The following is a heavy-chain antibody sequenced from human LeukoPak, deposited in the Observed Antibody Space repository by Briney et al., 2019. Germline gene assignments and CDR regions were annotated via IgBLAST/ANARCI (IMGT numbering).Heavy chain of an antibody. V-gene: IGHV4-38-2*01. D-gene: IGHD6-19*01. CDR1: GYSISSGYY. J-gene: IGHJ1*01. CDR2: IYHSGST. Sequence: SETLSLTCAVSGYSISSGYYWGWIRQPPGKGLEWIGSIYHSGSTYYNPSLKSRVTISVDTSKNQFSLKLSSVTAADTAVYYCASEGVWATHPVAGTPEYFQHWGQGTLVTVSS. CDR3: ASEGVWATHPVAGTPEYFQH.